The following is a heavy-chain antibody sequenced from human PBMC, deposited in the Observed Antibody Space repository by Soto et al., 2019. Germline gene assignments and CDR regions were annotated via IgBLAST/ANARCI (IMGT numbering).Heavy chain of an antibody. CDR2: IYYSGNT. CDR3: ARLKGAATRFYYYGMDV. CDR1: GDSISSGDHY. V-gene: IGHV4-30-4*01. J-gene: IGHJ6*02. Sequence: SETLSLTCTVSGDSISSGDHYWSWIRQPPGKGLEWIGYIYYSGNTYYNPSLKSRITISADMSKNQFSLTLSSVTAADTAVYYCARLKGAATRFYYYGMDVWGQGTTVTVSS. D-gene: IGHD2-15*01.